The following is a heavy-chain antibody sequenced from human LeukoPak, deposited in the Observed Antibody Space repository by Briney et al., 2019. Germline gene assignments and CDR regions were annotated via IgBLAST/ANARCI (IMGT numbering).Heavy chain of an antibody. CDR2: FDPEDGET. V-gene: IGHV1-24*01. Sequence: ASVKVSCRVSGYTLTKLSMHWVRQAPGKGLEWMGGFDPEDGETIYARKFQGRVTMTEDTSTDTAYMELSSLRSDDTAVYYCARDGKYSSERMDYWGQGTLVTVSS. CDR3: ARDGKYSSERMDY. J-gene: IGHJ4*02. CDR1: GYTLTKLS. D-gene: IGHD6-19*01.